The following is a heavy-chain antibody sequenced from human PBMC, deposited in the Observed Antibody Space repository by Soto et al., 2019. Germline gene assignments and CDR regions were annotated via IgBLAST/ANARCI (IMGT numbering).Heavy chain of an antibody. CDR2: IYYSGST. CDR1: GGSISTSSYY. CDR3: AGRDCSGTTCYVDY. D-gene: IGHD2-2*01. Sequence: QLQLQESGPGLVKPSETLSLTCTVSGGSISTSSYYWGWIRRPPGKGLEWIASIYYSGSTYYNPSLKSRVTISVDTSKNQFSLRLSSVTAADTAVYFCAGRDCSGTTCYVDYWGQGTLVTVSS. J-gene: IGHJ4*02. V-gene: IGHV4-39*01.